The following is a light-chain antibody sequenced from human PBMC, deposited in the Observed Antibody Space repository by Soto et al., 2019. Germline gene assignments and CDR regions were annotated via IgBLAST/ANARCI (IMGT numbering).Light chain of an antibody. J-gene: IGKJ4*01. Sequence: EIVLTQSPATLSLSPGDTATLSCRARQRVTSSLAWFQQKPGQAPRLLIYDVSRRATAIPARFSGSGSGTDFTLTISSLEPDDFAVSYCQQRTTWPTFGGGTKVEIK. CDR2: DVS. CDR3: QQRTTWPT. V-gene: IGKV3-11*01. CDR1: QRVTSS.